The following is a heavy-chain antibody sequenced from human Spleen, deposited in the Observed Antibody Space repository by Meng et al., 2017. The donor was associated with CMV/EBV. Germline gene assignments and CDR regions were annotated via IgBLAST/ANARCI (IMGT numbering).Heavy chain of an antibody. CDR1: DGFTTSDDYY. J-gene: IGHJ4*02. Sequence: QVQLQESGPGLVKPSQTLSLTCTVSDGFTTSDDYYWSWIRQPPGKGLEWIGYIHYSGTTYYNPSLKSRIAISVDTSKNQFSLKLSSVTAADTAVYYCARASSGWYTTNFDYWGQGTLVTVSS. D-gene: IGHD6-19*01. CDR3: ARASSGWYTTNFDY. V-gene: IGHV4-30-4*01. CDR2: IHYSGTT.